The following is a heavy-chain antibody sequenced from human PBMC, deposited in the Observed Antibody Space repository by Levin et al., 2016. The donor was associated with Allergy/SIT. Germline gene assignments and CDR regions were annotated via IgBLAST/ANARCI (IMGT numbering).Heavy chain of an antibody. D-gene: IGHD4-17*01. J-gene: IGHJ4*02. CDR2: IDPSDSYT. V-gene: IGHV5-10-1*01. Sequence: VRQMPGKGLEWMGRIDPSDSYTNYSPSFQGHVTISADKSISTAYLQWSSLKASDTAMYYCARPAYGDRNPLDHFDYWGQGTLVTVSS. CDR3: ARPAYGDRNPLDHFDY.